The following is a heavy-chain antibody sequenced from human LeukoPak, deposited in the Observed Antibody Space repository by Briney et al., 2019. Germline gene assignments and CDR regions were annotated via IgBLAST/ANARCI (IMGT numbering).Heavy chain of an antibody. CDR1: GSTFSSYA. Sequence: GGSLRLSCAASGSTFSSYAMSWVRQAPGKGLEWDSAISGSGGSTYYADSVKGRFTISRDNSKNTLYLQMNSLRAEDTAVYYCAKIVGAMTLDYWGQGTLVTVSS. CDR3: AKIVGAMTLDY. CDR2: ISGSGGST. J-gene: IGHJ4*02. D-gene: IGHD1-26*01. V-gene: IGHV3-23*01.